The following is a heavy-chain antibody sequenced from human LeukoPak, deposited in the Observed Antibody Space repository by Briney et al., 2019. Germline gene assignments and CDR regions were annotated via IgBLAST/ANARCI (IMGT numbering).Heavy chain of an antibody. J-gene: IGHJ3*02. CDR3: ARPRTVGSSHDAFDI. Sequence: GESLEISCKGSGYSFTTYWIGWVRQMPEKGLEWMGIIYPGDSDTRYSPSFQGQVTISADKSISTAYLQWSSLKASDTAMYYCARPRTVGSSHDAFDIWGQGTKVIVSS. D-gene: IGHD1-26*01. CDR1: GYSFTTYW. V-gene: IGHV5-51*01. CDR2: IYPGDSDT.